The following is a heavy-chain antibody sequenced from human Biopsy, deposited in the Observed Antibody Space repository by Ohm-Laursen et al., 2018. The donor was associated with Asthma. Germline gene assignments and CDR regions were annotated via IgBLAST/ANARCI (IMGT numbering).Heavy chain of an antibody. V-gene: IGHV1-69*01. CDR1: GGTFSSDA. D-gene: IGHD6-13*01. CDR3: ARGQKSAGDRWFDP. J-gene: IGHJ5*02. Sequence: SSVKVSCKASGGTFSSDAIGWVRQAPGQGLEWMGGIIPIVGTTAYAQKFQGRVTITADEATSTAYMELSSLRSEDTAVYYCARGQKSAGDRWFDPWGQGTLVTVSS. CDR2: IIPIVGTT.